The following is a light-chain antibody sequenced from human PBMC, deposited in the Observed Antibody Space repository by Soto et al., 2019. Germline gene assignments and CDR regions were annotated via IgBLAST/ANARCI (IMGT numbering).Light chain of an antibody. V-gene: IGLV2-23*01. Sequence: QAVVTQPASVSGSPGQSITISCTGTSSDVGSYNLVSWYQQHPGKAPKLMIHEGSKRPSGVSNRFSGSKSGNTASLTISGLQAEDEADYYCCSYAGSSTPFGGGTKLTVL. CDR3: CSYAGSSTP. CDR1: SSDVGSYNL. CDR2: EGS. J-gene: IGLJ3*02.